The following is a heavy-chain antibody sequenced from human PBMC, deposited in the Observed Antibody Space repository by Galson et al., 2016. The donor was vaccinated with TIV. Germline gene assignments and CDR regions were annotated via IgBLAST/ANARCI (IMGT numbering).Heavy chain of an antibody. V-gene: IGHV3-30*02. J-gene: IGHJ3*02. CDR1: GFTFTAYG. Sequence: SLRLSCAASGFTFTAYGMHWVRQTPGKGLEWVAFLHYDGTNKKYADSVKGRFTVSRDSSKRTLYQQMNSLRAEHTALYYCAKLGIDAFEIWGQGTMVTVSS. D-gene: IGHD6-13*01. CDR2: LHYDGTNK. CDR3: AKLGIDAFEI.